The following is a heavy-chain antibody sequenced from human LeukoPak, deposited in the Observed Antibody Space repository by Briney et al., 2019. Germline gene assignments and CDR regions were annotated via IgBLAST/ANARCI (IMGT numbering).Heavy chain of an antibody. V-gene: IGHV3-21*01. Sequence: GGSLRLSCAASGFTFSSYSMNWVRQAPGKGLEWVSSISSTSTYMYYADSVKGRFTISRDNAKNSLYLQVNSLRAEDTAVYYCARGGFGELYWGQGTLVTVSS. CDR3: ARGGFGELY. CDR2: ISSTSTYM. J-gene: IGHJ4*02. CDR1: GFTFSSYS. D-gene: IGHD3-10*01.